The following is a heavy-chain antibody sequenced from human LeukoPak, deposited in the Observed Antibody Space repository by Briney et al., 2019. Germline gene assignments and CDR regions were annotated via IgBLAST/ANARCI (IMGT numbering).Heavy chain of an antibody. CDR2: INPNSGGT. CDR3: ARELPFGGKKMATIKNRWFDP. V-gene: IGHV1-2*06. CDR1: GYTFTGYY. J-gene: IGHJ5*02. D-gene: IGHD5-24*01. Sequence: ASVKVSCKASGYTFTGYYMHWVRQAPGQGLEWMGRINPNSGGTNYAQKFQGRVTMTRDTSISTAYMELSRLRSDDTAVYYCARELPFGGKKMATIKNRWFDPWGQGTLVTVSS.